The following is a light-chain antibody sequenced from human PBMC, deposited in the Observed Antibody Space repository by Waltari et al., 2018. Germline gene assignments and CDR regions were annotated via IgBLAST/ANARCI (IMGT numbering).Light chain of an antibody. CDR2: EVS. V-gene: IGLV2-14*01. Sequence: QSALTQPASVSGSPGQSITISCPGTSSNVGGYNYVSWYQHHPGNAPKLMIYEVSNRPSGVSNRFAGSKSGNTASLTISGLQAEDEADYYCSSYTSSSTLVVFGGGTKLTVL. J-gene: IGLJ2*01. CDR1: SSNVGGYNY. CDR3: SSYTSSSTLVV.